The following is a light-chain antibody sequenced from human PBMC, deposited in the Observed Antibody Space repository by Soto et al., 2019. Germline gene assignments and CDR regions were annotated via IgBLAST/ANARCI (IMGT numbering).Light chain of an antibody. J-gene: IGKJ3*01. Sequence: DIQMTQSPSSLSASVGDRVTITCQASQDISNYLNWYQQKPGKAPKLLIYDASNLETGVPSRFSGSGSGTDFTFTISSLQPXXXATYYCQQYDNLPPFTFGPGTKVDIK. V-gene: IGKV1-33*01. CDR2: DAS. CDR1: QDISNY. CDR3: QQYDNLPPFT.